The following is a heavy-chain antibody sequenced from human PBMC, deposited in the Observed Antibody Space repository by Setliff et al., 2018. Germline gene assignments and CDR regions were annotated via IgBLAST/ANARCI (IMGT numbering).Heavy chain of an antibody. CDR2: IIPIFGTA. Sequence: SVKVSCKASGGTFSSYAISWVRQAPGQGLEWMGRIIPIFGTANYPQKFQGRVTMTRNTSISTAYMELSSLRSEDTAVYYCARALGSSSWYRPGSYYYYGMDVWGQGTTVTVSS. V-gene: IGHV1-69*05. CDR3: ARALGSSSWYRPGSYYYYGMDV. J-gene: IGHJ6*02. D-gene: IGHD6-13*01. CDR1: GGTFSSYA.